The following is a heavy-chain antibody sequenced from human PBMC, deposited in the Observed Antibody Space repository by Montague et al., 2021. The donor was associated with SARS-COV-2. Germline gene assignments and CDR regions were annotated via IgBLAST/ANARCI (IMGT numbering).Heavy chain of an antibody. Sequence: ALVKPTQTLTLTRSFSGFSLSTSGMCVSWIRQPPGKALEWLARIDWDDDKYYSTSLKTRLTISKDTSKNQVVLTMTNMDPVDTATYYCARGYYDMLTGYLYAFDIWGQGTMVTVSS. V-gene: IGHV2-70*11. CDR1: GFSLSTSGMC. J-gene: IGHJ3*02. CDR2: IDWDDDK. D-gene: IGHD3-9*01. CDR3: ARGYYDMLTGYLYAFDI.